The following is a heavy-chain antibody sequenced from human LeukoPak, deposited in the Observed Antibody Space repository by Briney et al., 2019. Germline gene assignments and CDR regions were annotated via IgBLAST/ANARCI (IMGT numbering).Heavy chain of an antibody. V-gene: IGHV4-59*12. D-gene: IGHD3-10*01. Sequence: PSETLSLTCTVSGGSISSYYWSWIRQPPGKGLEWIGYIYYSGSTNYNPSLKSRVTISVDTSKNQFSLKLSSVTAADTAVYYCARGHWYYYDYYYYMDVWGKGTTVTVSS. J-gene: IGHJ6*03. CDR2: IYYSGST. CDR3: ARGHWYYYDYYYYMDV. CDR1: GGSISSYY.